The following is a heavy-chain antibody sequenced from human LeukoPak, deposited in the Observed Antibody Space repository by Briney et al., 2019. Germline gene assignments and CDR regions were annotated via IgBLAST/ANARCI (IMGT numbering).Heavy chain of an antibody. D-gene: IGHD3-16*01. CDR1: GFTFSSYW. CDR2: LNTDGSST. V-gene: IGHV3-74*01. CDR3: ARDDAFRGVGMDV. J-gene: IGHJ6*02. Sequence: GGSLRLSCAASGFTFSSYWMHWVRQVPGKGLGWVSRLNTDGSSTSYADSVKGRFTISRDNARNTLYLQMNSLRAEDTAVYYCARDDAFRGVGMDVWGQGTTVTVSS.